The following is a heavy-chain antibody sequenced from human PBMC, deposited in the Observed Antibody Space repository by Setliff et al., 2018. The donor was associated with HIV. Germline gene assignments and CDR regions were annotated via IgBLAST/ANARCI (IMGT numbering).Heavy chain of an antibody. J-gene: IGHJ4*02. CDR3: ARRGAYGYDYFDY. V-gene: IGHV4-59*08. CDR2: IYYSGST. D-gene: IGHD5-12*01. Sequence: PSETLSLTCTVSGGSISNYYWSWIRQPPGKGLEWIGYIYYSGSTNYNPFLKSRVTISIDTSKNQFSLKLTSVTAADTAVYYCARRGAYGYDYFDYWGPGILVTVSS. CDR1: GGSISNYY.